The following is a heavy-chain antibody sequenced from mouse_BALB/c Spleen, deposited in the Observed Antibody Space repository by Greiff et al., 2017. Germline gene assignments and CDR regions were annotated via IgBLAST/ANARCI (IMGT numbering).Heavy chain of an antibody. CDR1: GYTFTSYW. D-gene: IGHD2-4*01. J-gene: IGHJ4*01. CDR2: IYPGNSDT. V-gene: IGHV1-5*01. CDR3: SRAYYDYFYAIEY. Sequence: VQLKESGTVLARPGASVKMSCKASGYTFTSYWMHWVKQRPGQGLEWIGAIYPGNSDTSYNQKFKGKAKLTAVTSTSTAYMELSSLTNEDSAVYFCSRAYYDYFYAIEYWGQGTSVHVSS.